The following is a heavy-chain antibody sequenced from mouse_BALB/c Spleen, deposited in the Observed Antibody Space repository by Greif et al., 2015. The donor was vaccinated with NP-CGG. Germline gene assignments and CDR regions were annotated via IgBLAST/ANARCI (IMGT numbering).Heavy chain of an antibody. CDR2: IYPVSGST. V-gene: IGHV1S22*01. Sequence: LQQSGSELVRPGASVKPSCKASGYTFTSYWVHWVKQRPGQGLEWIGNIYPVSGSTNYDEKFKSKATLTVDTSSSTAYMQLSSLTSEDSAVYYCTRENPKHYYGYFDVWGAGTTVTVSS. J-gene: IGHJ1*01. CDR3: TRENPKHYYGYFDV. D-gene: IGHD1-2*01. CDR1: GYTFTSYW.